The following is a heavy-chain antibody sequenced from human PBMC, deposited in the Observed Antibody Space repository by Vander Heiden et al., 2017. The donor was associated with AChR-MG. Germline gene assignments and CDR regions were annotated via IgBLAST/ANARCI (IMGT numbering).Heavy chain of an antibody. CDR3: ARGGSRATRIAY. V-gene: IGHV4-34*01. CDR2: VIHTGST. D-gene: IGHD2-2*01. Sequence: QVQLQQWGAGLLKPSETLSLTCAVYNESFSKYYWSWIRQPPGKGLEWIGEVIHTGSTNYNPSLKSRVTISLDTSKNQFSLNLRSVTAADMAVYYCARGGSRATRIAYWGQGTLVTVSS. J-gene: IGHJ4*02. CDR1: NESFSKYY.